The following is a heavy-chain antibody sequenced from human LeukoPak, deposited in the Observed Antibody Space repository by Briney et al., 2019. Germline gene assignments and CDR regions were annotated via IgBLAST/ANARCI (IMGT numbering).Heavy chain of an antibody. CDR2: INPNSGGT. Sequence: GASVKVSCKASGYTFTGYYMHWVRQAPGQGLEWMGWINPNSGGTNYAQKFQGRVTMTRDTSISTVYMELSRLRSDDTAVYYCARGDMIVGTYYYYYYYMDVWGKGTTVTVSS. CDR1: GYTFTGYY. CDR3: ARGDMIVGTYYYYYYYMDV. V-gene: IGHV1-2*02. J-gene: IGHJ6*03. D-gene: IGHD1-26*01.